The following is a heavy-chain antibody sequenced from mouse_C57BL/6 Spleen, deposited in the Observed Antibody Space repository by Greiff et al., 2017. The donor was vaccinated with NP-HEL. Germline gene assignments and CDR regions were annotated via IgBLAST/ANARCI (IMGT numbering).Heavy chain of an antibody. V-gene: IGHV5-17*01. CDR3: AREYDYDVAWFAY. D-gene: IGHD2-4*01. Sequence: EVMLVESGGGLVKPGGSLKLSCAASGFTFSDYGLHWVRQAPEKGLAWVAYISSGSSTIYYADTVKGRFTISRDNAKNTLFLQMTSLRSEDTAMYYCAREYDYDVAWFAYWGQGTLVTVSA. CDR1: GFTFSDYG. CDR2: ISSGSSTI. J-gene: IGHJ3*01.